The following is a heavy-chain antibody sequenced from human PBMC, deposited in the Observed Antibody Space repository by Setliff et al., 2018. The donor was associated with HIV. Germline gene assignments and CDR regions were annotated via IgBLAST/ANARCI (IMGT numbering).Heavy chain of an antibody. CDR3: ARPTNIDTLYYGSQSFYMYYYGMDV. J-gene: IGHJ6*02. V-gene: IGHV3-11*04. D-gene: IGHD3-10*01. Sequence: PGGSLRLSCAPSGFTFSSYYMTWVRQAPGKGLEWVAYISSSASSIYYADSVKGRFIVSRDNIKNSLYLQMNSLRAEDTAVYFCARPTNIDTLYYGSQSFYMYYYGMDVWGQGTTVTVSS. CDR2: ISSSASSI. CDR1: GFTFSSYY.